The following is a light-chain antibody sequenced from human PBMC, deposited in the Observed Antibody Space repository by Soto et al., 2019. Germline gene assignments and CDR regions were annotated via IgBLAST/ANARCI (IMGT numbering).Light chain of an antibody. V-gene: IGKV1-5*01. J-gene: IGKJ1*01. CDR2: DAS. CDR1: QTISNW. Sequence: DIQLTQSPSTLSASVGDRVTITCRASQTISNWLAWYQQRPGKAPQLLISDASRLESGVPPRFSGSGSGTQFTLTTSSLQHDDSATYYCHQYNSYSPRTFGQGTKVEIK. CDR3: HQYNSYSPRT.